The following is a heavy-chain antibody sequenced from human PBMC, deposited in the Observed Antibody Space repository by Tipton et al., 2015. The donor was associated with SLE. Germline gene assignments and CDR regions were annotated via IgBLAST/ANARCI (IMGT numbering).Heavy chain of an antibody. V-gene: IGHV4-34*01. CDR3: ASRVSGQVHDAFDI. J-gene: IGHJ3*02. CDR2: IYHSGST. D-gene: IGHD1-1*01. Sequence: TLSLTCAVYGGSFSGYYWSWIRQPPGKGLEWIGSIYHSGSTYYNPSLKSRVTISVDTSKNQFSLKLSSVTAADTAVYYCASRVSGQVHDAFDIWGQGTMVTVSS. CDR1: GGSFSGYY.